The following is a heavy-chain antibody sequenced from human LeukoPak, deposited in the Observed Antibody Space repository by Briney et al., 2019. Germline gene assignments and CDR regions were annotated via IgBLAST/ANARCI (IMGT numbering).Heavy chain of an antibody. V-gene: IGHV3-7*01. CDR3: ARVFDY. Sequence: GGSLRLSCAASGFTFSSYAMSWVRQAPGKGLEWVANIKQDGSEKYYVDSVKGRLTISRDNAKNSLYLQMNSLRAEDTAVYYCARVFDYWGQGTLVTVSS. CDR1: GFTFSSYA. J-gene: IGHJ4*02. CDR2: IKQDGSEK.